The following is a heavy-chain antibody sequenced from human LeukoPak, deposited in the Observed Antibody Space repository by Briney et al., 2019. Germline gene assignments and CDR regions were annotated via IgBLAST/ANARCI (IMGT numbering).Heavy chain of an antibody. J-gene: IGHJ4*02. CDR3: ARAGLGGSGWYPY. CDR1: GGSISSSSYY. V-gene: IGHV4-39*07. Sequence: RASETLSLTCTVSGGSISSSSYYWGWIRQPPGKGLEWIGSIYYSGSTYYNPSLKSRVTISVDTSKNQFSLKLSSVTAADTAVYYCARAGLGGSGWYPYWGQGTLVAVSS. CDR2: IYYSGST. D-gene: IGHD6-19*01.